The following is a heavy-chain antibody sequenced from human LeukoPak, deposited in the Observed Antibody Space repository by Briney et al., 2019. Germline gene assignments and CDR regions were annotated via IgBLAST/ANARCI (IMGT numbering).Heavy chain of an antibody. CDR1: GFTFSSYA. CDR2: ISYDGSNK. Sequence: PGRSLRLSCAASGFTFSSYAMHWVRQAPGKGLEWVAVISYDGSNKYYADSVKGRFTISRDNSKNTLYLQMNSLRAEDTAVYYCARVPFDPWGQGTLVTVSS. CDR3: ARVPFDP. J-gene: IGHJ5*02. V-gene: IGHV3-30*04.